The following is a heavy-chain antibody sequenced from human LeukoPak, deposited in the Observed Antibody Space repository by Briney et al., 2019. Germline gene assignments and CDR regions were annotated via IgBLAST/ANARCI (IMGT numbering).Heavy chain of an antibody. CDR2: IYAGDSDT. CDR1: GYSFTSYW. Sequence: GESLKISCKGSGYSFTSYWIGWVRQMPGKGLEWMGIIYAGDSDTRYSPSLQGQVTISADKSISTAYLQWSSLKASDTAMYYCARLPSYGGNSNYYYYYGMDVWGQGTTVTVSS. CDR3: ARLPSYGGNSNYYYYYGMDV. D-gene: IGHD4-23*01. J-gene: IGHJ6*02. V-gene: IGHV5-51*01.